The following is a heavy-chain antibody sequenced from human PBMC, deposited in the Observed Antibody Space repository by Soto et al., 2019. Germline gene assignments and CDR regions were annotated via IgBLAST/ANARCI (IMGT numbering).Heavy chain of an antibody. D-gene: IGHD1-26*01. J-gene: IGHJ4*02. CDR1: GFSLSTSGVG. Sequence: QITLKESGPTLGKPTQTLTLTCTFSGFSLSTSGVGVGWIRQPPGKAPEWLALIYWDDDKRYSPSLKSSLTITKHTSKNPVVLAVTNSDPVDTATYYCPHTVTSGAWAFDFWGQGTLVTVSS. CDR2: IYWDDDK. V-gene: IGHV2-5*02. CDR3: PHTVTSGAWAFDF.